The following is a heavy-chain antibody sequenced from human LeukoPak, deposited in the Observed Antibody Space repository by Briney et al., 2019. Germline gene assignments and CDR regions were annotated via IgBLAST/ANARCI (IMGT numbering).Heavy chain of an antibody. Sequence: GESLKISCKGSGYRFANYWIGWVRQKPGKGLEWMGIIYPGDSDTRYSPSFQGQVTISADKSIGTAYLQWTTLKAPDTAIYYCALRVGRDGYKGWGQGTMVTVSS. J-gene: IGHJ3*01. V-gene: IGHV5-51*01. CDR2: IYPGDSDT. CDR3: ALRVGRDGYKG. CDR1: GYRFANYW. D-gene: IGHD5-24*01.